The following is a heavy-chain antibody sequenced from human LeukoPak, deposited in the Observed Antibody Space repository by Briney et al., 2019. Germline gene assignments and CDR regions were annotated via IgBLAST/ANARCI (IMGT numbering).Heavy chain of an antibody. J-gene: IGHJ4*02. CDR2: IYPNNGAT. CDR3: ARDGPAQMVDFDY. V-gene: IGHV1-2*02. CDR1: GYTFSGTGWH. D-gene: IGHD3-10*01. Sequence: ASVKVSCKASGYTFSGTGWHLYWLRQAPGQGLECMGWIYPNNGATGYAQKFQGRVAMTRDTSISTAFMELSRLRPDDTAVYYCARDGPAQMVDFDYWGQGTLVTVSP.